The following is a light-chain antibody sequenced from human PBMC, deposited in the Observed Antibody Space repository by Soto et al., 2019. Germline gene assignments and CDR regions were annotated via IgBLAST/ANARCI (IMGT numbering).Light chain of an antibody. CDR3: LQHNAYPFT. J-gene: IGKJ2*01. CDR2: GAS. CDR1: QGISNY. Sequence: DNQMTQSPSAMSASVGDRVTITCRASQGISNYLAWFQQKPGQGPKRLIYGASNLQSGVPPRFSGSGSETEFTLTISNLQPEDIATYYCLQHNAYPFTFGQGTKLEIK. V-gene: IGKV1-17*03.